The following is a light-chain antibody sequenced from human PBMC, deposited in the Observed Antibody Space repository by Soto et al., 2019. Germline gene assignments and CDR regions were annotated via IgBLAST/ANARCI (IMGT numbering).Light chain of an antibody. CDR2: YAS. V-gene: IGKV1-33*01. CDR3: QQYNSLPPT. J-gene: IGKJ5*01. Sequence: DIQMTQSPSSLSASLGDRVTITCQASRDIGKYLNWFQEKPGKAPTLLIYYASNLQTGVPSRFSGGGSGTDFSFTISSLQPEDFATYYCQQYNSLPPTFGQGTRLEI. CDR1: RDIGKY.